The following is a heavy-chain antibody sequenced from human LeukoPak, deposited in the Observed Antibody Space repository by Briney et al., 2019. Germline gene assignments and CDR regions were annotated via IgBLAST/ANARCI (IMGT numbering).Heavy chain of an antibody. CDR1: GFTFSNYW. CDR2: MRFDGTEM. V-gene: IGHV3-7*03. Sequence: GGSLRLSCEASGFTFSNYWMSWARQPPGKGLEWVANMRFDGTEMYYVDSVKGRFSISRDNAKNSVSLQMNSLRVEDTAVYYCAREKTTGPYYFDYWGQGILVTVSS. J-gene: IGHJ4*02. CDR3: AREKTTGPYYFDY. D-gene: IGHD1-1*01.